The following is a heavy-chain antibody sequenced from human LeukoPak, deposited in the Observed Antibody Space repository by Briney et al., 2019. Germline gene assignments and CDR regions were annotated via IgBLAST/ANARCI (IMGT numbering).Heavy chain of an antibody. J-gene: IGHJ3*02. CDR3: ARDSSSLHDAFDI. Sequence: SQTLSLTCTVSGGSISSGGYYWSWIRQHPGKGLEWIGYIYYSGSTYHNPSLKSRVTISVDTSKNQFSLKLSSVTAADTAVYYCARDSSSLHDAFDIWGQGTMVTVSS. V-gene: IGHV4-31*03. CDR1: GGSISSGGYY. D-gene: IGHD6-6*01. CDR2: IYYSGST.